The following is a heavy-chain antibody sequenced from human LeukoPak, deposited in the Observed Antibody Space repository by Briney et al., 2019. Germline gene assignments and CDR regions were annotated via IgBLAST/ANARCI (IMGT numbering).Heavy chain of an antibody. Sequence: PGGSLRLSCAASGFTFDDYAMHWVRHAPGKGLEWASGISWNSGSIGYADSVKGRFTISRDNAKNSLYLQMNSLRAEDTALYYCAKGYDFWSGYYIHDAFDIWGQGTMVTVSS. CDR3: AKGYDFWSGYYIHDAFDI. V-gene: IGHV3-9*01. CDR2: ISWNSGSI. CDR1: GFTFDDYA. D-gene: IGHD3-3*01. J-gene: IGHJ3*02.